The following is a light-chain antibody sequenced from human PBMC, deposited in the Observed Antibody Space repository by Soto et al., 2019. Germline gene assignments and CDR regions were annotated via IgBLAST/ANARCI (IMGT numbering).Light chain of an antibody. CDR3: SSYTSSSTYV. CDR1: SSDVGGYNY. J-gene: IGLJ1*01. CDR2: DVS. V-gene: IGLV2-14*01. Sequence: QSVLTQPASVSGSPGQSITISCTGTSSDVGGYNYVSWYQQHPGKATKLMIYDVSNRPSGISNRFSGSKSGNTASLTISWLQAEDEADYYCSSYTSSSTYVFGTGTKVTVL.